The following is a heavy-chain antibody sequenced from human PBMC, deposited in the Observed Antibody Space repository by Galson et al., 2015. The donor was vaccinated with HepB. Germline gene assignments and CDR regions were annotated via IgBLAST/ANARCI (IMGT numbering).Heavy chain of an antibody. J-gene: IGHJ4*02. Sequence: SVKVSCKASGGTFSSYAISWVRQAPGQGLEWMGRIIPILGIANYAQKFQGRVTITADKSTSTAYMELSSLRSEDTAVYYCARGDGLETRDYWGQGTLVTVSS. CDR3: ARGDGLETRDY. CDR1: GGTFSSYA. D-gene: IGHD3-9*01. CDR2: IIPILGIA. V-gene: IGHV1-69*04.